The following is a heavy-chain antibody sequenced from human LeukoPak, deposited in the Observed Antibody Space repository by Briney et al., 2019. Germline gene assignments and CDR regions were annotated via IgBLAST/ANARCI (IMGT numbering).Heavy chain of an antibody. Sequence: PSETLSLTCTVSGGSISSSSYYWGWIRQPPGKGLEWIGSIYYSGSTYYNPSLKSRVTISVDTSKNQFSLKLSSVTAADTAVYYCARTPWDIVVVPHYYYYMDVWGKGTTVTVSS. J-gene: IGHJ6*03. CDR3: ARTPWDIVVVPHYYYYMDV. CDR1: GGSISSSSYY. CDR2: IYYSGST. V-gene: IGHV4-39*01. D-gene: IGHD2-2*01.